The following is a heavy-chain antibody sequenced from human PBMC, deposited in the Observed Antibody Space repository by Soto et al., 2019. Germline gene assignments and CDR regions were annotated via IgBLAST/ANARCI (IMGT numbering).Heavy chain of an antibody. D-gene: IGHD5-12*01. J-gene: IGHJ5*02. CDR3: ARGEGRLVGTWFDP. CDR2: INHSGST. CDR1: GGSFSRYY. Sequence: SETLSLTCDVYGGSFSRYYWNWIRQPPGKGLEWLGEINHSGSTNYNPSLESRVTISLDTSKTRFSLKLTSVTAADTAVYYCARGEGRLVGTWFDPWGQGTLVTVSS. V-gene: IGHV4-34*01.